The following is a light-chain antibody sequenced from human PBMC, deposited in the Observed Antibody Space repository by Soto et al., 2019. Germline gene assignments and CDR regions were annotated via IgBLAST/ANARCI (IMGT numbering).Light chain of an antibody. J-gene: IGLJ2*01. V-gene: IGLV1-44*01. Sequence: SVLTQPPSASGTPGQRGTIFCSRSSSNIGTNTVIWYQQLPGAAPKLLIYSDNQRPSGVPDRFSGSKSGTSASLAISGLQSEDEADYYCAAWDVSLVVFGGGTKVTVL. CDR2: SDN. CDR1: SSNIGTNT. CDR3: AAWDVSLVV.